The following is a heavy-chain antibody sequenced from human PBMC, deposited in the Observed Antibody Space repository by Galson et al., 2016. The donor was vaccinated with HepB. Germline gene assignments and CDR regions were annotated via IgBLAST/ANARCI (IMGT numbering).Heavy chain of an antibody. CDR3: TRDNSYYFDY. J-gene: IGHJ4*02. V-gene: IGHV3-49*04. CDR1: GLTFGDHA. CDR2: ISSKAYGGTP. Sequence: SLRLSCAASGLTFGDHAMTWVRQAPGKGLEWVGFISSKAYGGTPEYAASVEDRFTIPRDDSKSIAYLQMNSLKAEDTAVYYCTRDNSYYFDYWGQGTPVTVSS.